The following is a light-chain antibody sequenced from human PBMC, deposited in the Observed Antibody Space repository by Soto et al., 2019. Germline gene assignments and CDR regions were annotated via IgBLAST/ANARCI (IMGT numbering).Light chain of an antibody. CDR1: QGININY. V-gene: IGKV3-20*01. Sequence: EIVLTQSPGTLSLSPGERATLSCRASQGININYLDWYQQKPCQSPRLLMYGASFRATGIPASFSGSGSGTDFTLTISRLEPEDFAVYYSQQYDNSPRTFGQGTKVAIK. CDR2: GAS. J-gene: IGKJ1*01. CDR3: QQYDNSPRT.